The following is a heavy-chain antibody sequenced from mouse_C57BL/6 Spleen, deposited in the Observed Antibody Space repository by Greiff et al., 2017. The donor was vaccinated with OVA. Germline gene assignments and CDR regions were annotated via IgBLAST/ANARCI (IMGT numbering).Heavy chain of an antibody. D-gene: IGHD1-1*01. CDR3: NARSGSSGSSYNWYFDV. CDR1: GFNIKDYY. J-gene: IGHJ1*03. V-gene: IGHV14-1*01. CDR2: IDPEDGDT. Sequence: VQLKESGAELVRPGASVKLSCTASGFNIKDYYMHWVKQRPEQGLEWIGRIDPEDGDTEYAPKFQGKATLTADTSSNTAYLQLSSLTSEDTAVYYCNARSGSSGSSYNWYFDVWGTWTTVTVSS.